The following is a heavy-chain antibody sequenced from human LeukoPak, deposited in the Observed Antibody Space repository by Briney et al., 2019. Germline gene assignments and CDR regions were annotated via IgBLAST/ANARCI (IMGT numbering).Heavy chain of an antibody. J-gene: IGHJ3*02. V-gene: IGHV1-46*01. Sequence: GASVKVSCKASGYTFTSYYMHWVRQAPGQGLEWMGIINPSGGSTSYAQKFQGRVTMTRDTSTSTVYMELSSLRSEDTAVYYCARDGRGSDLDDAFDIWGQGTMVTVSS. CDR1: GYTFTSYY. CDR3: ARDGRGSDLDDAFDI. CDR2: INPSGGST. D-gene: IGHD3-3*01.